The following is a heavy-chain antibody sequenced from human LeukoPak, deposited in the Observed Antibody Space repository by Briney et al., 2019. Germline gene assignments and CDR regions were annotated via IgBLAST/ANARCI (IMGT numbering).Heavy chain of an antibody. CDR3: ARGRAVVTPVYAFDI. Sequence: PSETLSLTCTVSGGSISSGSYYWSWIRQPAGKGLEWIGRIYTSGSTNYNPSLKSRVTISVDTSKNQFSLKLSSVTAADTAVYYCARGRAVVTPVYAFDIWGQGTMVTVSS. D-gene: IGHD4-23*01. J-gene: IGHJ3*02. V-gene: IGHV4-61*02. CDR2: IYTSGST. CDR1: GGSISSGSYY.